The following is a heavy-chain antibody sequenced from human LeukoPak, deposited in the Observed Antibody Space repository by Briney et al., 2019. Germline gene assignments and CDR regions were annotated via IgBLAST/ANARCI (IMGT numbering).Heavy chain of an antibody. CDR3: TKVRDYDGYFDY. Sequence: GGSLRLSCAVSGFTLSSYGMSWVRQAPGKGLEWVANINQDGSEKFYVDSVTGRFTISRDNTKNSLYLQMNSLRAEDTAVYYCTKVRDYDGYFDYWGQGTLVTVSS. D-gene: IGHD3-22*01. V-gene: IGHV3-7*01. J-gene: IGHJ4*02. CDR2: INQDGSEK. CDR1: GFTLSSYG.